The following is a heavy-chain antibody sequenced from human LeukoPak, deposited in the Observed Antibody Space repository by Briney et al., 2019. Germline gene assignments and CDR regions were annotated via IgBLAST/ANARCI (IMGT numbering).Heavy chain of an antibody. J-gene: IGHJ3*02. D-gene: IGHD3-10*01. CDR1: GFTFSSYA. CDR2: ISGSGGST. V-gene: IGHV3-23*01. Sequence: GGSLGLSCAASGFTFSSYAMSWVRQAPGKGLEWVSAISGSGGSTYYADSVKGRFTISRDNSKNTLYLQMNSLRAEDTAVYYCAKIYGSGSYYNSQGAFDIWGQGTMVTVSS. CDR3: AKIYGSGSYYNSQGAFDI.